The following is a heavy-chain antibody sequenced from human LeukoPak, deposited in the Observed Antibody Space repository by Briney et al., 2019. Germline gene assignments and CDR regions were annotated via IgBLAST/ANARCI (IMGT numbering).Heavy chain of an antibody. Sequence: GGSLRLSCAAHGFSFSDYERDWVRQAPGKGLEWVSNFGSSGRTIIYADSVKDRFSSYRDNGKNSLYLQMNSLRVEDTAIYYCASRRDYWGQGALVTVSS. J-gene: IGHJ4*02. CDR2: FGSSGRTI. CDR3: ASRRDY. V-gene: IGHV3-48*03. CDR1: GFSFSDYE.